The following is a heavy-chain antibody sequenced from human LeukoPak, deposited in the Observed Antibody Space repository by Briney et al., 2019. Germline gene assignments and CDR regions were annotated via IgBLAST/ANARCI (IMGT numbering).Heavy chain of an antibody. CDR1: GFTFSSYE. J-gene: IGHJ6*02. V-gene: IGHV3-48*03. Sequence: GGSLRLSCTASGFTFSSYEMNWVRQAPGKGLEWVSYISYSGSATTYGDSVKGRFTIFRDNTKNSFYLQMDSLRAEDTAVYDCARRNWNVGGGFDVWGQGTTVTVSS. CDR3: ARRNWNVGGGFDV. D-gene: IGHD1-1*01. CDR2: ISYSGSAT.